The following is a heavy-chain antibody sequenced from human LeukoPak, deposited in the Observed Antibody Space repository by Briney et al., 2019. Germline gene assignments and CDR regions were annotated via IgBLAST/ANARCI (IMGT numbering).Heavy chain of an antibody. CDR2: ISWSSGGI. CDR1: GFTFDDYA. CDR3: AKGAGFDI. J-gene: IGHJ3*02. Sequence: SLRLSCAASGFTFDDYAMHWVRQAPGKGLEWVSGISWSSGGIGYADSVKGRFTISRDNAKNSQYLQMNSLRAEDTALYYCAKGAGFDIWGQGTMVTVSS. V-gene: IGHV3-9*01.